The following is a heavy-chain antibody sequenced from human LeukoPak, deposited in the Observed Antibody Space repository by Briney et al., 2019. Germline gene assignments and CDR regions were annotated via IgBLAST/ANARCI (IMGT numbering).Heavy chain of an antibody. J-gene: IGHJ4*02. CDR2: ISSSSSYI. D-gene: IGHD3-3*01. V-gene: IGHV3-21*01. CDR3: ARGHGDFWSGSDY. Sequence: PGGTLRLSCAASGFTFSSYSMNWVRQAPGKGLEWVSSISSSSSYIYYADSVKGRFTISRDNAKNSLYLQMNSLRAEDTAVYYCARGHGDFWSGSDYWGQGTLVTVSS. CDR1: GFTFSSYS.